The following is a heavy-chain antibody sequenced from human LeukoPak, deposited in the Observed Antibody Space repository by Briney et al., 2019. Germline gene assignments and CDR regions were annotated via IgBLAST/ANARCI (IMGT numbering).Heavy chain of an antibody. CDR3: ARAMVRGVISLAPGY. D-gene: IGHD3-10*01. CDR1: GYTFTGYY. Sequence: PGASVKVSCTASGYTFTGYYMHWVRQAPGQGLEWMGWISPNSGGTNYAQRFQGRVTMTRDTSISTAYMELSRLRSDDTAAYYCARAMVRGVISLAPGYWGQGTLVTVSS. CDR2: ISPNSGGT. V-gene: IGHV1-2*02. J-gene: IGHJ4*02.